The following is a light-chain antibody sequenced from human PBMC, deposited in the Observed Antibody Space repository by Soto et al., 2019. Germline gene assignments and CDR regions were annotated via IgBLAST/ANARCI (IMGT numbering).Light chain of an antibody. J-gene: IGKJ1*01. V-gene: IGKV3-20*01. CDR3: QQYSSSRT. CDR1: QSVSSY. CDR2: GAS. Sequence: EVVLTQSPATLSLSPWERATLSCRASQSVSSYLAWYQQKPGQAPRLLIYGASTRATGIPARFSGSGSETDFTLTITRLEPEDFAVYYCQQYSSSRTFGQGTKVDIK.